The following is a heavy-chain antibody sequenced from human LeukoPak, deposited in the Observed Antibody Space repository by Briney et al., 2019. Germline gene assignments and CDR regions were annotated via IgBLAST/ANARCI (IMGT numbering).Heavy chain of an antibody. J-gene: IGHJ4*02. Sequence: SVKVSCKASGFTFTSSAVQWVRQARGQRLEWIGWIVVGSGNTNYAQKFQERVTITRDMSTSTAYMELSSLRSEDTAVYYCSAGSPKAGFFDYWGQGTLVTVSS. CDR2: IVVGSGNT. D-gene: IGHD6-13*01. V-gene: IGHV1-58*01. CDR1: GFTFTSSA. CDR3: SAGSPKAGFFDY.